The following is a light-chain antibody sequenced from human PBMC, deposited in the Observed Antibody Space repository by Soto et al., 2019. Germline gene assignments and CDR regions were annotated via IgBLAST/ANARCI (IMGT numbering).Light chain of an antibody. J-gene: IGKJ2*01. Sequence: DLQMTQSPSSLSASVGDRVTITCQASRDISVYLNWYQQKPGKPPKLLVFDASNLHTGVPSRFXGSRSGTHFTFTISGLQPEDIATYYCQQYDKPPPYTFGQGTKLEIQ. V-gene: IGKV1-33*01. CDR1: RDISVY. CDR3: QQYDKPPPYT. CDR2: DAS.